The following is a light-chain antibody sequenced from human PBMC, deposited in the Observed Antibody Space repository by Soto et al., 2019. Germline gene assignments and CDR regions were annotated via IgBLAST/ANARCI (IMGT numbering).Light chain of an antibody. J-gene: IGKJ1*01. CDR3: FQALQTPRT. CDR1: QSLLHSNGYNF. V-gene: IGKV2-28*01. Sequence: DIVMTQSPLSLPVTPGEPASISCRSSQSLLHSNGYNFLDWDLQKPGQSPQLLIYLGSNRASGVPDRFSGSGSGTDFTLKISRVEAEDVGVYYCFQALQTPRTFGQGTKVEIK. CDR2: LGS.